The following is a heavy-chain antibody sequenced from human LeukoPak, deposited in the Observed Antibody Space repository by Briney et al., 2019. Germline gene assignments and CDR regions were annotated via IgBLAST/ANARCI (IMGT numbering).Heavy chain of an antibody. J-gene: IGHJ6*03. CDR2: IYHSGST. CDR3: VRSPYYYYHMDV. V-gene: IGHV4-38-2*01. Sequence: SETLSRTCAVSGYSITSGYYWGWIRQPPGKGLEGIGTIYHSGSTYYNPSLKSRVIVSVDTSKNQFSLKLSSVTAADTAVYYCVRSPYYYYHMDVWGKGTSVTVSS. CDR1: GYSITSGYY.